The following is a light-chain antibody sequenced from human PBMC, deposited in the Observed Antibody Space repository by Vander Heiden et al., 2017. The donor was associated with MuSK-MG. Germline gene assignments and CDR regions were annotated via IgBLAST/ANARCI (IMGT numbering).Light chain of an antibody. CDR1: QDISNY. V-gene: IGKV1-33*01. CDR3: QQDDNLPLT. Sequence: DIQMTQSPSSLSASVGDRVTITCQASQDISNYLNWYQQKPGKAPKLLIYDASNLETGVPSRFSGSGSGTDFTFTISSQQPEDIATYYCQQDDNLPLTFGGGTKVXIK. CDR2: DAS. J-gene: IGKJ4*01.